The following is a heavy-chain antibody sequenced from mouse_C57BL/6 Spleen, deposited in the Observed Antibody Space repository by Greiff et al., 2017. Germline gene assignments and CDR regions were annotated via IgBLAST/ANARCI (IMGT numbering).Heavy chain of an antibody. CDR3: ARDGSSVFAY. Sequence: QVQLKESGAELAKPGASVKLSCKASGYTFTSYWMHWVKQRPGHGLEWIGYINPSSGYTKYNQKFKDKATLTADKSSSTAYMQLSNLTYEDSAVYYCARDGSSVFAYWGKGTLVTVSA. V-gene: IGHV1-7*01. J-gene: IGHJ3*01. D-gene: IGHD1-1*01. CDR1: GYTFTSYW. CDR2: INPSSGYT.